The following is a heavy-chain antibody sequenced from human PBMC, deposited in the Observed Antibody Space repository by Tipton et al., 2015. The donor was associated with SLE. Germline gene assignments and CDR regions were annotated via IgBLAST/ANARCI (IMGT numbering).Heavy chain of an antibody. V-gene: IGHV4-34*01. CDR2: INHSGGT. D-gene: IGHD3-3*01. Sequence: TLSLTCAVYGGSFSGYYWSWIRQPPGKGLEWIGEINHSGGTNYNPSLKSRVTISVDTSKNQFSLKLSSVTAADTAVYYCARAPGVDRDSYFYYSMDVWGQGTTVPVSS. J-gene: IGHJ6*03. CDR3: ARAPGVDRDSYFYYSMDV. CDR1: GGSFSGYY.